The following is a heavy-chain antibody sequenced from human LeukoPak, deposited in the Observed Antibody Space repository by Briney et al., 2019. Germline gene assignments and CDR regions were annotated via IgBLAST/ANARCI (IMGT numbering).Heavy chain of an antibody. D-gene: IGHD3-10*01. CDR2: INPNSGGT. Sequence: ASVKVSCKASGYTFTGYYIHWVRQAPGQGLEWMGWINPNSGGTNYAQKFQGRVTMTRDTSISTAYMELSRLRSDDTAVYYCARSKIGSAEIDYWGQGTLVTVSS. CDR1: GYTFTGYY. V-gene: IGHV1-2*02. CDR3: ARSKIGSAEIDY. J-gene: IGHJ4*02.